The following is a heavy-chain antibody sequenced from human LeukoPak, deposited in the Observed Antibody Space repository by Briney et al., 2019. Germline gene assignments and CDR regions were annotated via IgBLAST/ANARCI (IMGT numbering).Heavy chain of an antibody. CDR3: ANTTGGNAYDYIDY. J-gene: IGHJ4*02. CDR2: TSGSGSSP. D-gene: IGHD5-12*01. CDR1: GFTFSSYG. Sequence: PGGTLRLSCAASGFTFSSYGMNWVRQAPGKGLEWVSATSGSGSSPNYSDSVKGRFTISRDNSKNTLYLQMNSLRAEDTAVYYCANTTGGNAYDYIDYWGQGTLVTVSS. V-gene: IGHV3-23*01.